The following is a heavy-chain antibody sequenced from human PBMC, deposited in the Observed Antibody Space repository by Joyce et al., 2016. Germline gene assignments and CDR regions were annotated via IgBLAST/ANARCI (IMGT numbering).Heavy chain of an antibody. J-gene: IGHJ4*02. CDR2: ITGSGAGT. Sequence: EVQLLESGGGLVQPGGSLRLSCAASGFTFSNYAMSWVRQAPGKGLEWFSGITGSGAGTYYADSVKGRFTISRDNSINTLYLQMNSLRAEETAVYYCAKHGAHYVQSEEAYWGLGTLVTVSS. V-gene: IGHV3-23*01. CDR1: GFTFSNYA. CDR3: AKHGAHYVQSEEAY. D-gene: IGHD3-10*02.